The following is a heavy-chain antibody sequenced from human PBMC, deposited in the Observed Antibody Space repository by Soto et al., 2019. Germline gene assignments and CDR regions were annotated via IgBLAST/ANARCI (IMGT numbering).Heavy chain of an antibody. V-gene: IGHV1-3*01. D-gene: IGHD3-22*01. CDR3: ARGYYYDSSGYFFDY. J-gene: IGHJ4*02. Sequence: QVQLVQSGAEVKKPGASVKVSCKASGYTFTSYAMHWVRQAPGQRLEWMGWINAGNGNTKYSQKFQGRVTITRDTSASTAYMELSSLRSEDTAVYYCARGYYYDSSGYFFDYWGQGTLVTVSS. CDR2: INAGNGNT. CDR1: GYTFTSYA.